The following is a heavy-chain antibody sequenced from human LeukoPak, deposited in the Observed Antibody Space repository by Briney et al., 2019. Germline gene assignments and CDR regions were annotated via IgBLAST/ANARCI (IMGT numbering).Heavy chain of an antibody. V-gene: IGHV3-7*04. Sequence: GGSLRLSCEASGFTFSSYWMSWVRQAPGKGLEWVANIKQDGSEKNYVDSVKGRFTISRDNAKNSLYLQMNSLRAEDTAVYYCARGLLAAAGIDYWGQGALVTVSP. CDR3: ARGLLAAAGIDY. CDR1: GFTFSSYW. D-gene: IGHD6-13*01. J-gene: IGHJ4*02. CDR2: IKQDGSEK.